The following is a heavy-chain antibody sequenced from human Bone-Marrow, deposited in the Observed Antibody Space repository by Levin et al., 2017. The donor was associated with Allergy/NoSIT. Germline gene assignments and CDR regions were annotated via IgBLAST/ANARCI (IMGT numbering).Heavy chain of an antibody. CDR2: ISWNSGSI. J-gene: IGHJ4*02. Sequence: SLKISCAASGFTFDDYAMHWVRQAPGKGLEWVSGISWNSGSIGYADSVKGRFTISRDNAKNSLYLQMNSLRAEDTALYYCAKGSNFTIGEYSGYDTIAAAGFFDYWGQGTRSPSPQ. V-gene: IGHV3-9*01. CDR1: GFTFDDYA. CDR3: AKGSNFTIGEYSGYDTIAAAGFFDY. D-gene: IGHD5-12*01.